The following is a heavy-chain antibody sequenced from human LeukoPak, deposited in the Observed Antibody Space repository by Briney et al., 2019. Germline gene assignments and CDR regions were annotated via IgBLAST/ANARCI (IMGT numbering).Heavy chain of an antibody. D-gene: IGHD1-26*01. Sequence: ASVKVSCKSSGGTLRTYGITWVRQAPGQGLEWMGMIVPILALANYAQKFQGRVTITADESTSTAYMELSSLGSEDTAVYYCARGEGQFDYCYYYGMDVWGQGTAVTVSS. V-gene: IGHV1-69*04. CDR1: GGTLRTYG. CDR3: ARGEGQFDYCYYYGMDV. J-gene: IGHJ6*02. CDR2: IVPILALA.